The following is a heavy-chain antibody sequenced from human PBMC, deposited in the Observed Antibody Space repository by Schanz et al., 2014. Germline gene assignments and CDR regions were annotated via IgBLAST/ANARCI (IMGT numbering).Heavy chain of an antibody. CDR3: VRDTDLHFDY. CDR2: IRWNTGTA. Sequence: EVQLVESGGGLVQPGRSLRLSCAASGFTFDDYAMHWVRQGPGKGLEYVSGIRWNTGTAVYADSVKGRVAMSRDNAKKTLYLQMNSLRAEETAVYYCVRDTDLHFDYWGQGTLVTVSP. V-gene: IGHV3-9*01. J-gene: IGHJ4*02. CDR1: GFTFDDYA.